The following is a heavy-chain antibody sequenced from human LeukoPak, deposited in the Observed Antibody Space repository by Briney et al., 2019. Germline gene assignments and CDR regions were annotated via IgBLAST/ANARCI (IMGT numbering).Heavy chain of an antibody. CDR2: ISGSGSYI. D-gene: IGHD2-15*01. J-gene: IGHJ4*02. CDR1: GFTFSTYG. Sequence: GGSLRLSCAASGFTFSTYGMNWVRQAPGKGLEWVSYISGSGSYIYYADSLKGRFTVSRDNTNNSVYLQMNSLRAEDTYVYYCARSQGTLTPPFDYWGQGSLVTVSS. CDR3: ARSQGTLTPPFDY. V-gene: IGHV3-21*06.